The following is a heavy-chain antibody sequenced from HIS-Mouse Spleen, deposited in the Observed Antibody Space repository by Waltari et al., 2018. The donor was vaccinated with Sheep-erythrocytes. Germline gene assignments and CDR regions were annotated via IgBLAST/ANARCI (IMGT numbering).Heavy chain of an antibody. V-gene: IGHV4-39*01. D-gene: IGHD3-16*01. Sequence: QLHLQESGPGLVKPSETLSLTCTVSGGSISSSSYYWGWIRQPPGKGLEWIGSIYYSGSTYYTPSLKGRVTISVDTSKNQCALKLSSVTAADTAVYYCARPGGGDDAFDIWGQGTMVTVSS. CDR2: IYYSGST. J-gene: IGHJ3*02. CDR3: ARPGGGDDAFDI. CDR1: GGSISSSSYY.